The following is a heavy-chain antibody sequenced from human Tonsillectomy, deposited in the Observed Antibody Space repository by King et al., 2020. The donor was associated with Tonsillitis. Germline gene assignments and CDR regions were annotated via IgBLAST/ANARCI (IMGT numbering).Heavy chain of an antibody. D-gene: IGHD5-18*01. CDR3: ARRGGYSYGWLGY. J-gene: IGHJ4*02. CDR2: SNSDGSST. V-gene: IGHV3-74*01. CDR1: GFTFSSYW. Sequence: VQLVESGGGLVQPGGSLRLSCAASGFTFSSYWMHWVRQVPGKGLVWVSHSNSDGSSTSYADSVKGRFTISRDNAKNTLYLQMNSLRAEDTAVYYCARRGGYSYGWLGYWGQGTLVTVPS.